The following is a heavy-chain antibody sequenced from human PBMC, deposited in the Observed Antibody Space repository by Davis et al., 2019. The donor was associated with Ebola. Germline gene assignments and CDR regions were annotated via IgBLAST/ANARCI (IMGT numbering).Heavy chain of an antibody. J-gene: IGHJ4*02. CDR1: GFTFSNYW. V-gene: IGHV3-7*01. Sequence: GGSLRLSCAASGFTFSNYWMTWVRQAPGKGLEWVANIKEDGSDKYYGDSVKGRFTISRDNAKNSLYLQMNSLRTEDTAVYYCARDFGRLFDYCGQGTLVTVSS. D-gene: IGHD3-10*01. CDR2: IKEDGSDK. CDR3: ARDFGRLFDY.